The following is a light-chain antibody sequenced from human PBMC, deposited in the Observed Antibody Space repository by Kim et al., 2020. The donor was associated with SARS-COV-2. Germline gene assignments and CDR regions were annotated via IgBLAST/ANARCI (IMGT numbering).Light chain of an antibody. Sequence: DIVLTQSPGTLSLYLGERATVSCRTSQAVINNNLAWYQQKPGQAPRLLMYDASTRATGIPDRFSGSGSGTDFTLTITRLEAEDFAVYYCQHYGGSPLYTFGQGTKVDIK. J-gene: IGKJ2*01. CDR3: QHYGGSPLYT. V-gene: IGKV3-20*01. CDR2: DAS. CDR1: QAVINNN.